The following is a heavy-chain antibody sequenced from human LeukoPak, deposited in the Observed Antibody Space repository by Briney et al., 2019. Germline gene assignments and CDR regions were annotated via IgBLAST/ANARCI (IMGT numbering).Heavy chain of an antibody. CDR3: ARSILRYFDWPNWFDP. V-gene: IGHV4-39*07. J-gene: IGHJ5*02. CDR1: GGSISSSSYY. D-gene: IGHD3-9*01. CDR2: IYYSGST. Sequence: SETLSLTCTVSGGSISSSSYYWGWIRQPPGKGLEWIGSIYYSGSTYYNPSLKSRVTISVDTSKNQFSLKLSSVTAADTAVYYCARSILRYFDWPNWFDPWGQGTLVTVSS.